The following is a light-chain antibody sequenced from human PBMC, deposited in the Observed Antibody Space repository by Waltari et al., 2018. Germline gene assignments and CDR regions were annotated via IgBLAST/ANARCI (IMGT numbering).Light chain of an antibody. CDR3: QQRHNWPLT. CDR1: QNVGNS. Sequence: ENVLTQSPATLSLSPGEAATLSCRASQNVGNSLAWYQHKPGQAPRLLIYYAANRASGLPARFSGSGSGTDFSLSISSLEPEDFAVYYCQQRHNWPLTFGGGTKVEIK. V-gene: IGKV3-11*01. J-gene: IGKJ4*01. CDR2: YAA.